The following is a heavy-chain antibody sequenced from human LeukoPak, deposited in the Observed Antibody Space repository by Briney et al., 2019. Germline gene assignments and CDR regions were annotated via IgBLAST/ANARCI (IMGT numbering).Heavy chain of an antibody. CDR1: GFTFSSYW. V-gene: IGHV3-74*01. D-gene: IGHD6-13*01. Sequence: GGSLRLSCAASGFTFSSYWMHWVRQAPGKGLVWVSRINSDGSSTSYADSVKGRFTISRDNAENTLYLQMNSLRAEDTAVYYCAREFSAAAGFFDYWGQGTLVTVSS. J-gene: IGHJ4*02. CDR3: AREFSAAAGFFDY. CDR2: INSDGSST.